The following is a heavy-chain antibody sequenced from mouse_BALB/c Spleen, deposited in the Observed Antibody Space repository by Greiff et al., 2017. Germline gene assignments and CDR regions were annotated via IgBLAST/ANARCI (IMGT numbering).Heavy chain of an antibody. V-gene: IGHV7-3*02. D-gene: IGHD2-1*01. CDR3: ARVAYGNFWYFDV. J-gene: IGHJ1*01. CDR2: IRNKANGYTT. CDR1: GFTFTDYY. Sequence: EVMLVESGGGLVQPGGSLRLSCATSGFTFTDYYMSWVRQPPGKALEWLGFIRNKANGYTTEYSASVKGRFTISRDNSQSILYLQMNTLRVEDSATYYCARVAYGNFWYFDVWGAGTTVTVSS.